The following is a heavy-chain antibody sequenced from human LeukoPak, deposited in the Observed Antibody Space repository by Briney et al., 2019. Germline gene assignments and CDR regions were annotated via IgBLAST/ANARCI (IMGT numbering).Heavy chain of an antibody. J-gene: IGHJ4*02. CDR3: ARRVMTTVVTGGIDY. Sequence: SETLSLTCTVSGGSISSSSYYWGWIRQPPGKGLEWIGSIYYSGSTYYNPSLKSRVTISVDTSRNQFSLKLSSVTAADTAVYYCARRVMTTVVTGGIDYWGQGTLVTVSS. CDR1: GGSISSSSYY. CDR2: IYYSGST. V-gene: IGHV4-39*01. D-gene: IGHD4-23*01.